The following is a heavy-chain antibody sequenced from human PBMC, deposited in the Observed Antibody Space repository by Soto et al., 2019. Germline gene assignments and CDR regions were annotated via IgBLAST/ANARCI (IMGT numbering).Heavy chain of an antibody. Sequence: RRLSREASGLSFSSYRMHWVSQTKDKGLEWVAVIWYDGSNKYYADSVKGRFTISRDNSKNTLYLQMNSLRAEDTAVYYCARDRGGLRYFDWSLENYYYYYGMDVWGQGTTVTVSS. V-gene: IGHV3-33*01. J-gene: IGHJ6*02. CDR3: ARDRGGLRYFDWSLENYYYYYGMDV. CDR2: IWYDGSNK. CDR1: GLSFSSYR. D-gene: IGHD3-9*01.